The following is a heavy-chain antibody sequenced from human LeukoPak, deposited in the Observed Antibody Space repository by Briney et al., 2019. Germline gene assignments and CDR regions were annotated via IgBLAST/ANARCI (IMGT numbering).Heavy chain of an antibody. V-gene: IGHV5-51*01. Sequence: KTGGSLRLSCKGSGYSFTSYWIGWVRQMPGKGLEWMGIIYPGDSETRYSPSLQGQVTISADKSISTAYLQWSSLKASDTAMYYCARHLLGSYVVAFDYWGQGTLVTVSS. CDR2: IYPGDSET. CDR1: GYSFTSYW. CDR3: ARHLLGSYVVAFDY. J-gene: IGHJ4*02. D-gene: IGHD1-26*01.